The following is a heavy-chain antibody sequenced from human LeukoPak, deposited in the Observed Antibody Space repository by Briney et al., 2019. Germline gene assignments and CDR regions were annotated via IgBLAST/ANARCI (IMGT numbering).Heavy chain of an antibody. J-gene: IGHJ4*02. CDR3: AREYYYDEDAGNY. CDR1: GFSFSRSS. Sequence: GGSLRLSCAASGFSFSRSSMVWVRQAPGKGLEWVSSITASSTYIYYADSVKGRFTISRDNVEKSVSLQMNSLRAEDTAVYYCAREYYYDEDAGNYWGQGTLVTVSS. D-gene: IGHD3-22*01. V-gene: IGHV3-21*01. CDR2: ITASSTYI.